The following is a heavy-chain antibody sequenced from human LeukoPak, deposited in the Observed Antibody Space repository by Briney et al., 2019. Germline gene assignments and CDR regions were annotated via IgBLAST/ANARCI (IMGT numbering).Heavy chain of an antibody. D-gene: IGHD2-21*02. CDR3: ARRAYCGGDCYTDY. V-gene: IGHV5-51*01. CDR2: IYPGEYDT. Sequence: GESLKIPRKGSGYSLTSYWIGWVRQMPGKGLEGMGIIYPGEYDTRYSPSFQGQVTISPDKSISTAYRQWSSLKASDAAMYYCARRAYCGGDCYTDYWGQGTLVTVSS. J-gene: IGHJ4*02. CDR1: GYSLTSYW.